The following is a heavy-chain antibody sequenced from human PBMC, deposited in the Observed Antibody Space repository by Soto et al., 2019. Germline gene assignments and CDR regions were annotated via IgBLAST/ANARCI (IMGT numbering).Heavy chain of an antibody. CDR3: ARGRDVTIFGVVTIGFDP. CDR1: GGSFSGYY. CDR2: INHSGST. J-gene: IGHJ5*02. D-gene: IGHD3-3*01. V-gene: IGHV4-34*01. Sequence: SETLSLTCAVYGGSFSGYYWSWIRQPPGKGLEWIGEINHSGSTNYNPSLKSRVTISVDTSKNQFSLKLSSVTAADTAVYYCARGRDVTIFGVVTIGFDPWGQGTLVTVSS.